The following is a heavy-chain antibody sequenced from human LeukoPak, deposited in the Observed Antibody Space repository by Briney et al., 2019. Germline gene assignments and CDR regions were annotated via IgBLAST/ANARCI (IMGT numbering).Heavy chain of an antibody. J-gene: IGHJ6*03. CDR1: GGTFSSYA. CDR2: IIPIFGTA. D-gene: IGHD4-11*01. Sequence: ASVKVSCKASGGTFSSYAISWVRQAPGQGLEWMGGIIPIFGTANYAQKFQGRVTITTDESTSTAYMELSSLRSEDTAVYYCATEGQYYYYLDVWGKGTTVTVSS. CDR3: ATEGQYYYYLDV. V-gene: IGHV1-69*05.